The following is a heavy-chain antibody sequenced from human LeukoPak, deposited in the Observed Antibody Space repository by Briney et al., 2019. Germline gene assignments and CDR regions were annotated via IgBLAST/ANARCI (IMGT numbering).Heavy chain of an antibody. CDR2: IYTSGST. Sequence: SETLSLTCTVSGGSISSYYWSWLRQPAGEGLEWIGRIYTSGSTNYNPSLTSRVTMSVDTSKNQFSLTLSSVTAADTAVSYCARMRIAAREGGPFDPWGRGPLATVSS. CDR3: ARMRIAAREGGPFDP. CDR1: GGSISSYY. J-gene: IGHJ5*02. V-gene: IGHV4-4*07. D-gene: IGHD6-6*01.